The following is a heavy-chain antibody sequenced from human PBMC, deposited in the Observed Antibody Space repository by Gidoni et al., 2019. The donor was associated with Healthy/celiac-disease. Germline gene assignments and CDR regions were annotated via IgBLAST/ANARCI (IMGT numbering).Heavy chain of an antibody. Sequence: QVQLQESGPGLVKPSQTLSLTCTVSGGSISSGGYYWSWIRQHPGKGLEWIGYIYYSGSTYYNPSLKSRVTISVDTSKNQFSLKLSSVTAADTAVYYCARGAPVTTYIKFMYGWFDPWGQGTLVTVSS. CDR3: ARGAPVTTYIKFMYGWFDP. CDR1: GGSISSGGYY. J-gene: IGHJ5*02. V-gene: IGHV4-31*03. D-gene: IGHD4-17*01. CDR2: IYYSGST.